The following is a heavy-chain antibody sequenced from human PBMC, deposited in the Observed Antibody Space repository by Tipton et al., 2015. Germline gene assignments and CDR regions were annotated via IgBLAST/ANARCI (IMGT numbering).Heavy chain of an antibody. V-gene: IGHV4-34*01. J-gene: IGHJ6*02. D-gene: IGHD5-24*01. CDR1: GGSFYTYY. Sequence: TLSLTCSLSGGSFYTYYGTWIRQPPGQGLERIGEIYHSGTTNYNPSLRGRFTIPLTTSKNQLSLQVDSVTAADTAIYYCARGGSPIIEMAYHHYGLDVWGQGTPVTVSS. CDR3: ARGGSPIIEMAYHHYGLDV. CDR2: IYHSGTT.